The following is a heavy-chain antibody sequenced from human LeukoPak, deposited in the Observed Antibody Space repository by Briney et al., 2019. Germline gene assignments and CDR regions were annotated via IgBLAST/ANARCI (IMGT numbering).Heavy chain of an antibody. D-gene: IGHD6-13*01. Sequence: GGSLRLSCAASGFTFSSYSMNWVGQAPGKGLEWVSSISSSSSYIYYAHSVKGRFTISRDNAKTSLYLQMNSLRAEDTAVYYCARENSSSWSFDYWGQGTLVTVSS. CDR2: ISSSSSYI. V-gene: IGHV3-21*01. J-gene: IGHJ4*02. CDR3: ARENSSSWSFDY. CDR1: GFTFSSYS.